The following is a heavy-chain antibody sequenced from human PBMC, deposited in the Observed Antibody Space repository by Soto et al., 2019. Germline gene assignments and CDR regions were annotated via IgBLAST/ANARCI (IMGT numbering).Heavy chain of an antibody. Sequence: SVKVSCKASGGTFSSYAISWVRQAPGQGLEWMGGVIPIFGTANYAQKFQGRVTITADESTSTAYMELSSLRSEDTAVYYCARSPRGASWFDPWGQGTLVTVSS. V-gene: IGHV1-69*13. D-gene: IGHD3-10*01. J-gene: IGHJ5*02. CDR3: ARSPRGASWFDP. CDR1: GGTFSSYA. CDR2: VIPIFGTA.